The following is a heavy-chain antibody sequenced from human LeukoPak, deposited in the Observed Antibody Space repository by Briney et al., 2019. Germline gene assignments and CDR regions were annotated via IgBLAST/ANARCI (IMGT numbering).Heavy chain of an antibody. V-gene: IGHV1-69*01. CDR2: IIPIFGTA. CDR1: GGTFSSYA. CDR3: ARGRQPNPFDY. J-gene: IGHJ4*02. Sequence: SVKVSFKASGGTFSSYAISWVRRAPGQGLEWMGGIIPIFGTANYAQKFQGRVTITADESTSTAYMELSSLRSEDTAVYYCARGRQPNPFDYWGQGTLVTVSS. D-gene: IGHD5-18*01.